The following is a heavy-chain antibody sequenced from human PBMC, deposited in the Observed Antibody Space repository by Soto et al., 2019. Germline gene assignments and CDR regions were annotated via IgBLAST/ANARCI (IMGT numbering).Heavy chain of an antibody. CDR2: ILPVYNTT. J-gene: IGHJ3*01. CDR1: GGSFRNNA. CDR3: ARMRGMLLGSFDV. Sequence: QEKLVQTGAEVKKPGSSVKVSCKTSGGSFRNNAVSWVRQAPGQGLEWMGQILPVYNTTNYARKFQGRVTITADKSTTTIHMELKTVRSDDTALYYCARMRGMLLGSFDVWGQGTTVSVSS. D-gene: IGHD3-16*01. V-gene: IGHV1-69*06.